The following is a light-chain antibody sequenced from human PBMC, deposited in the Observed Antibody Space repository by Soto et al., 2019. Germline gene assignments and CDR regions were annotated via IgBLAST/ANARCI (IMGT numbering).Light chain of an antibody. Sequence: SYELTQPPSVSVSPGQTARITCSGDALPRQYAYWYQQKPGQAPVLVMYKDTERPSGIPERFSGSISGTIVTLTISGVQAEDEADYYCQSADSSGGYVVFGGGTKLTVL. CDR3: QSADSSGGYVV. CDR2: KDT. J-gene: IGLJ2*01. CDR1: ALPRQY. V-gene: IGLV3-25*02.